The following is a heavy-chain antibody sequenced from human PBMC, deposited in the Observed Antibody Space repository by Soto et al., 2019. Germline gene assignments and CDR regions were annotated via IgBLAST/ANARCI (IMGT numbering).Heavy chain of an antibody. CDR2: IKQDGSEK. J-gene: IGHJ6*02. CDR3: ARDAVLVPAGIPYYYHGTDV. D-gene: IGHD2-2*01. V-gene: IGHV3-7*01. Sequence: GGSLRLSCAASGFTFSSYWMSWVRQAPGKGLEWVANIKQDGSEKNFVGSVKGRFTISRDNAKSSLYLQMNSLRAEDTAVYYCARDAVLVPAGIPYYYHGTDVWGQGTTVTVSS. CDR1: GFTFSSYW.